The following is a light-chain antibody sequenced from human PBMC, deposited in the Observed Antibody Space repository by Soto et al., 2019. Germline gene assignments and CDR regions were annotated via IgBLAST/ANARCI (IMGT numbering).Light chain of an antibody. CDR2: SNN. J-gene: IGLJ2*01. CDR1: SSNIGSNT. Sequence: QSVLTQPPSASGTPGQRVTISCSGSSSNIGSNTVNWYQQLPGTAPKLLIYSNNQRPSGVPDRFSGSKSGTAASLAISGLQSDDEADYYCAALDDSLNGVVFGGGTKLTVL. CDR3: AALDDSLNGVV. V-gene: IGLV1-44*01.